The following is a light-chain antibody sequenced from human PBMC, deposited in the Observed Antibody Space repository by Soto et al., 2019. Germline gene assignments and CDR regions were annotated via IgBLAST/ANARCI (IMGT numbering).Light chain of an antibody. CDR3: QHYNNGPPWT. V-gene: IGKV3-15*01. CDR1: QSVSSN. J-gene: IGKJ1*01. Sequence: EIVMTQSPATLSVSPGERATLSCRASQSVSSNLAWYQQKPGQAPRLLIYGASTMATGIPARFSGSGSGTEFTLTISSLQSEDFAVYYCQHYNNGPPWTFGQGTKGEIK. CDR2: GAS.